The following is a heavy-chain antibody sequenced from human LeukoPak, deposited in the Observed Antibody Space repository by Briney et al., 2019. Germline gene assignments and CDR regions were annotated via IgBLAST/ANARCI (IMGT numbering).Heavy chain of an antibody. CDR1: DGSISGYY. D-gene: IGHD5-18*01. CDR2: IYYTGST. Sequence: SETLSLTCTVSDGSISGYYWSWIRQPPGKGPEWIGYIYYTGSTNSSPSLKSRVTISVDTSKNQFSLKLSSVTAADTAVYYCARKYSNVWSYDFWGQGTPVTVSS. V-gene: IGHV4-59*01. CDR3: ARKYSNVWSYDF. J-gene: IGHJ4*02.